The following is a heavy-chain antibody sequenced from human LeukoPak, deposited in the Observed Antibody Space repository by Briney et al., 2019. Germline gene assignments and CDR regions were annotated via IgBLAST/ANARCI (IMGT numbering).Heavy chain of an antibody. D-gene: IGHD3-9*01. Sequence: GASVKVSCKVSGGTFSNYAISWVRQAPGQGLEWMGGINLIFGTANYAQKFQGRVTITADKSTSTAYMELSSLRSEDTAVYYCARDVILRLNNVFDIWGQGTMVTVSS. CDR1: GGTFSNYA. V-gene: IGHV1-69*06. CDR3: ARDVILRLNNVFDI. J-gene: IGHJ3*02. CDR2: INLIFGTA.